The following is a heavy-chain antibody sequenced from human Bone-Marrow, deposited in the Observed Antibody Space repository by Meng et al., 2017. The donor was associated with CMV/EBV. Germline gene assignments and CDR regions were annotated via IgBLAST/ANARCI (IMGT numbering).Heavy chain of an antibody. V-gene: IGHV3-48*04. J-gene: IGHJ6*02. Sequence: GESLKISCAASGFTFSSYTMNWVRQAPGMGLEWVLYITISAGSIYYADSVKGRFSISRDSANNSLLLQMTCLRAEDTAVYYCARDYLVVVPAAVYYYYYGMDVWGQGTTVTVSS. CDR1: GFTFSSYT. CDR3: ARDYLVVVPAAVYYYYYGMDV. CDR2: ITISAGSI. D-gene: IGHD2-2*01.